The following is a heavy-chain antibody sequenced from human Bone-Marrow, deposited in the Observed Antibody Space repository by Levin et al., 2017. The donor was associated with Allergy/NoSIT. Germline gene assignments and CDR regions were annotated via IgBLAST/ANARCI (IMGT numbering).Heavy chain of an antibody. V-gene: IGHV4-59*11. J-gene: IGHJ5*02. Sequence: SETLSLTCSVSGGSISMHHWSWIRQPPGKGLEWIGFISYSGSADYKPSLRSRVTISIDTSNNQFSLRLRSVTAADTAMYFCARAHYDHVWGTYRLTGFDPWGQGTLVTVSS. D-gene: IGHD3-16*02. CDR2: ISYSGSA. CDR1: GGSISMHH. CDR3: ARAHYDHVWGTYRLTGFDP.